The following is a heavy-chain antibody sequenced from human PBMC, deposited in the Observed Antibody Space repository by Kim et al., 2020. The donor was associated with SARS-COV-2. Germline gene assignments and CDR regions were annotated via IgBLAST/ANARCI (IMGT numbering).Heavy chain of an antibody. CDR3: ARGGGQSYCSSTSCPKYN. CDR2: INHSGST. J-gene: IGHJ5*01. V-gene: IGHV4-34*01. Sequence: SETLSLTCAAYGGSFSGYYWSWIRQPPGKGLEWIGEINHSGSTNYNPSLKSRVTISVDTSKNQFSLKLSSVTAADTAVYYCARGGGQSYCSSTSCPKYN. CDR1: GGSFSGYY. D-gene: IGHD2-2*01.